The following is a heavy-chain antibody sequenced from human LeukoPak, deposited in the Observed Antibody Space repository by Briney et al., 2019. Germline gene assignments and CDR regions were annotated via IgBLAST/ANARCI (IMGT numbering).Heavy chain of an antibody. CDR3: ANMVVPAATVDY. V-gene: IGHV3-23*01. D-gene: IGHD2-2*01. CDR2: ISGSGGST. CDR1: GFTFSSYT. J-gene: IGHJ4*02. Sequence: GGSLRLSCAASGFTFSSYTMSWVRQAPGKGLEWVSAISGSGGSTYYADSVKGRFTISRDNSKNTLYLQMNSLRAEDTAVYYCANMVVPAATVDYWGQGTLVTVSS.